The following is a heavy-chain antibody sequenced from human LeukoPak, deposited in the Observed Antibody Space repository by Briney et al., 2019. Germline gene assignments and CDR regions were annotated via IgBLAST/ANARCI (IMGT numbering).Heavy chain of an antibody. CDR1: GYSFSSYS. CDR2: IYPDVSDT. V-gene: IGHV5-51*01. D-gene: IGHD3-3*01. CDR3: ARQYYDFWNGYPRQTYYFDY. Sequence: GESLKISCKGLGYSFSSYSSGWVRPMPGKGLEWMGIIYPDVSDTRYSPSFQGQVTISADKSFSTAYLQWSSLKASDTAMYYCARQYYDFWNGYPRQTYYFDYWGQGTLVTVSS. J-gene: IGHJ4*02.